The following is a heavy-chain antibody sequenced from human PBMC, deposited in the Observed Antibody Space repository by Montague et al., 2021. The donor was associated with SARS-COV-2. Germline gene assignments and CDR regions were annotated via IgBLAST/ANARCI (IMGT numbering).Heavy chain of an antibody. CDR3: ARGFDY. J-gene: IGHJ4*02. Sequence: SETLSLTCTVSGGSISSYYWSWLRQPPGKGLEWIGYIYYSGSTNYNPSLKSRVTISVDTSKNQFSLMLSSVTAADTAVYYCARGFDYWGQGTLVTVSS. CDR1: GGSISSYY. V-gene: IGHV4-59*01. CDR2: IYYSGST.